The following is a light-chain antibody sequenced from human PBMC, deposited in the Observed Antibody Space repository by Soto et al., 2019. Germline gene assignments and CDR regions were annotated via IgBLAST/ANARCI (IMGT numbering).Light chain of an antibody. V-gene: IGKV3-11*01. CDR3: QHRTHWTPLCT. CDR1: QSVATF. CDR2: DAS. J-gene: IGKJ2*02. Sequence: EIVLTQSPPTLALSPGERATLSCRASQSVATFLAWYQQRPGQAPRLLIYDASNMATGIPARFRGSGSGTDFDLTISSLDPQHFAAYFYQHRTHWTPLCTFGQGTKVEIK.